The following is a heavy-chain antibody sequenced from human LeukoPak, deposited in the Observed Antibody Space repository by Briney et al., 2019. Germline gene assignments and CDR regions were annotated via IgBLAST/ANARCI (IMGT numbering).Heavy chain of an antibody. J-gene: IGHJ5*02. D-gene: IGHD6-19*01. Sequence: SETLSLTCAVSGGSISSSNWWSWVRQPPGKGLEWIGEIYHSGSTNYNPSFKSRVTISVDKSKNQFSLKLSSVTAADTAVYYCVTIAVAGTNWFDPWGQGTLVTVSS. V-gene: IGHV4-4*02. CDR2: IYHSGST. CDR3: VTIAVAGTNWFDP. CDR1: GGSISSSNW.